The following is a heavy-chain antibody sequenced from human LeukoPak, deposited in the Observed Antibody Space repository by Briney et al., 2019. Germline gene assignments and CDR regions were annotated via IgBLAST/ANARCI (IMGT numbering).Heavy chain of an antibody. Sequence: GGSLRLSCGASGFALGSLWMSWVRQAPGKGLEWVANINPGGSERNYVDSVKGRFIISRDNARNSLYLEMNSLTAEDTAVYYCARDLVGASHYWGQGTLLTV. V-gene: IGHV3-7*01. D-gene: IGHD1-26*01. CDR1: GFALGSLW. CDR2: INPGGSER. CDR3: ARDLVGASHY. J-gene: IGHJ4*02.